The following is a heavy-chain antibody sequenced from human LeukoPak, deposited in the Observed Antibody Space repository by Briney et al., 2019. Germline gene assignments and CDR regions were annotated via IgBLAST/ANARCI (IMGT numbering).Heavy chain of an antibody. CDR2: ISGSGGST. V-gene: IGHV3-23*01. J-gene: IGHJ4*02. Sequence: GGSPRLSCAASGFTFSSYAMSWVRQAPGKGLEWVSAISGSGGSTYYADSVKGRFTISRDNSKNTLYLQMNSLRAEDTAVYYCAKGRIVVVVAAPIDYWGQGTLVTVSS. D-gene: IGHD2-15*01. CDR1: GFTFSSYA. CDR3: AKGRIVVVVAAPIDY.